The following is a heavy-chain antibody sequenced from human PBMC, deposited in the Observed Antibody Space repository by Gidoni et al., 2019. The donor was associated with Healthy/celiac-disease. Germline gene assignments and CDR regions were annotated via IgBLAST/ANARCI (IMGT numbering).Heavy chain of an antibody. CDR2: IYHSGST. Sequence: QVQLQESGPGLVKPSGTLSLTCAVSGGSISLSNWWSWVRPPPGKGLEWIGEIYHSGSTNYNPSLKSRVTISVDKSKNQFSLKLSSVTAADTAVYYCARREVGGRDYDIFLDYWGQGTLVTVSS. CDR3: ARREVGGRDYDIFLDY. CDR1: GGSISLSNW. V-gene: IGHV4-4*02. J-gene: IGHJ4*02. D-gene: IGHD3-9*01.